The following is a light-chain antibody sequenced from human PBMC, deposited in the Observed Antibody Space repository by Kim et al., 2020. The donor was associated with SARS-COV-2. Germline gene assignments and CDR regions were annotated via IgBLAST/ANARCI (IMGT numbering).Light chain of an antibody. CDR3: QESGTYYRT. CDR2: KAS. Sequence: SASVGDTVCITCRASESISIWLAWYQQKPGKAPKLLIYKASNLESGVPSRFSGSGSGTEFTLTISRLQPDDLATYYCQESGTYYRTFGQGTKLEI. CDR1: ESISIW. V-gene: IGKV1-5*03. J-gene: IGKJ2*01.